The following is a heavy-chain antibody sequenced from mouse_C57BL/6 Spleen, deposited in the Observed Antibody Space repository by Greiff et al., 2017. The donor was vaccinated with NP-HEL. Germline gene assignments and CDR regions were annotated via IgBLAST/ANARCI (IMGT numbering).Heavy chain of an antibody. CDR1: GYTFTSYW. Sequence: VQLQQPGSAPVRPGSSVKLSCKASGYTFTSYWMHWVKQRPIQGLEWTGNLDPSDSETHYNQKFKDKATLTVDRSSSTAYMQLSSLTSEDSAVYYCARDGSSSFAYWGQGTLVTVSA. J-gene: IGHJ3*01. CDR2: LDPSDSET. CDR3: ARDGSSSFAY. V-gene: IGHV1-52*01. D-gene: IGHD1-1*01.